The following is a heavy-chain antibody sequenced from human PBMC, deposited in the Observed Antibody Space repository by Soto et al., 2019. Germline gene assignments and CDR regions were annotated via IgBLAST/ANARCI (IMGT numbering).Heavy chain of an antibody. J-gene: IGHJ4*02. V-gene: IGHV3-48*02. CDR3: ARASGSPSDY. Sequence: GGSLRLSCAASGFIFSSSGMNWVRRAPGKGLEWVSYISSSSSAIYYAVSVKGRFTISRDNAKNSLYLQMNSLRDEDTALYYCARASGSPSDYWGQGTLVTVSS. CDR1: GFIFSSSG. CDR2: ISSSSSAI. D-gene: IGHD1-26*01.